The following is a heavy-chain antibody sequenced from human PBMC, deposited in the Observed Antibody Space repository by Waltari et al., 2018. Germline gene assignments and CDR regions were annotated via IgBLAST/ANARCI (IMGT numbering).Heavy chain of an antibody. CDR1: GGSISTNYN. Sequence: QLQLQESGPGLVKPSETLSPTCTVSGGSISTNYNWGWNRQPPGKGLEWMGNMQYRGSTFYNPSLKSRVTISLDTSKNQFSLNLSSVSAADTAVYFCGRIAFGDDGGYFQHWGQGTLVTVSS. V-gene: IGHV4-39*01. J-gene: IGHJ1*01. D-gene: IGHD4-17*01. CDR3: GRIAFGDDGGYFQH. CDR2: MQYRGST.